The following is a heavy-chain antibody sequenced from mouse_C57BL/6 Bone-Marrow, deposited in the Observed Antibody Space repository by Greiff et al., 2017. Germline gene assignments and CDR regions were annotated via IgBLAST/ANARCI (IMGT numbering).Heavy chain of an antibody. Sequence: QVQLQQSGAELVKPGASVKMSCKASGYTFTSYWITWVKQRPGQGLEWIGDIYPGSGSTNYNEKFKSKATLTVDTSSIPAYMQLSSLTSEDSAVYYCANDYENAMDYWGQGTSVTVSS. CDR2: IYPGSGST. J-gene: IGHJ4*01. CDR1: GYTFTSYW. CDR3: ANDYENAMDY. V-gene: IGHV1-55*01. D-gene: IGHD2-4*01.